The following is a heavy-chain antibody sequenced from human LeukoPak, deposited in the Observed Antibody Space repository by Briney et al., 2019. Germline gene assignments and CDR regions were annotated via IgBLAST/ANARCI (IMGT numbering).Heavy chain of an antibody. J-gene: IGHJ4*02. V-gene: IGHV4-34*01. D-gene: IGHD5-12*01. CDR1: GGSFSGYY. Sequence: SETLSLTCAVYGGSFSGYYWSWIRQPPGKGLEWIGEINHSGSTNYNPSLKRRVTISVDTSKNQFSLKLSSGSAADTAVYYCARGLGYSGYEYDYWGQGTLVTVSS. CDR2: INHSGST. CDR3: ARGLGYSGYEYDY.